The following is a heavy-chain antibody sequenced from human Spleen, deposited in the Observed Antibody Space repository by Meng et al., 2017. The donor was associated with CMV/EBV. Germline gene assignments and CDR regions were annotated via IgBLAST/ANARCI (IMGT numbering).Heavy chain of an antibody. CDR3: TRLTATPLDY. CDR1: QFTFSTYS. V-gene: IGHV3-73*01. D-gene: IGHD5-24*01. Sequence: GESLKISCAVSQFTFSTYSMHWVRQASGKGLEWVGRIRSKANSYATAYAASVKGRFTISRDDSKNTAYLQMNSLKTEDTAVYYCTRLTATPLDYWGQGTLVTVSS. CDR2: IRSKANSYAT. J-gene: IGHJ4*02.